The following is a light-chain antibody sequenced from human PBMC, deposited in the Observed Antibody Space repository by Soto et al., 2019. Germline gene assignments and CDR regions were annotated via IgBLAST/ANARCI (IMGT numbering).Light chain of an antibody. Sequence: EIVLTHTPATLSLSPGERATLSCRASESVSSYLAWFQQKPGQAPRLLIYDASNRATGIPARFSGSGSGTDVTLTISSLEPEDFAVYYCQHRSNWPETFGQGTKVELK. J-gene: IGKJ1*01. CDR3: QHRSNWPET. V-gene: IGKV3-11*01. CDR2: DAS. CDR1: ESVSSY.